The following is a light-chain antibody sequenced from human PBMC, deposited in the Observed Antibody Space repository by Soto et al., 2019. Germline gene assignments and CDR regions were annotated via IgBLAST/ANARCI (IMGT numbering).Light chain of an antibody. CDR3: QQYHNWPPIT. CDR2: GAS. V-gene: IGKV3-15*01. Sequence: IVLTQSPVTLSLSPGEIATLSCSASQSVSSHLAWYQHKPGQAPRLLIYGASTRASGIPARFSGSGSETDFTLTISSLQSEDSAVYYCQQYHNWPPITFGQGTRLEIK. CDR1: QSVSSH. J-gene: IGKJ5*01.